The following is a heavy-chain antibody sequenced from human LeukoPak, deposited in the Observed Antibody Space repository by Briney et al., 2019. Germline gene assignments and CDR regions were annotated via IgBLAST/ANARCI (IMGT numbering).Heavy chain of an antibody. CDR1: GGTFSSSA. CDR3: ARVEGLGATTVGFDY. J-gene: IGHJ4*02. Sequence: ASVKVSCKASGGTFSSSAISWVRQAPGQGLEWMGRIIPLFGIANYAQKFRGRVTITADKSTSTAYMELSSLRSEDTAVYYCARVEGLGATTVGFDYWGQGTPVTVSS. D-gene: IGHD1-26*01. V-gene: IGHV1-69*04. CDR2: IIPLFGIA.